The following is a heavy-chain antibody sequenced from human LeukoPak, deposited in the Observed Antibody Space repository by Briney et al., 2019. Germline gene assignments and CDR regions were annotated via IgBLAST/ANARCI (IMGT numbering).Heavy chain of an antibody. Sequence: ASVKVSCKVSGYTLTELSMHWVRRAPGKGLEWMGGFDPEDGETIYAQKFQGRVTMTEDTSTDTAYMELSSLRSEDTAVYYCARVRDIVVVVAATGAKMRVGAFDIWGQGTMVTVSS. CDR2: FDPEDGET. CDR1: GYTLTELS. CDR3: ARVRDIVVVVAATGAKMRVGAFDI. J-gene: IGHJ3*02. V-gene: IGHV1-24*01. D-gene: IGHD2-15*01.